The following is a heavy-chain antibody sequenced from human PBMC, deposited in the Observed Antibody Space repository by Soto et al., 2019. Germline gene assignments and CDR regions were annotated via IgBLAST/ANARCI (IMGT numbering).Heavy chain of an antibody. Sequence: QVQLVESGGGVVQPGRSLRLSCAASGFTFSSYAMHWVRPAPGKGLEWVAVISYDGSNKYYADSVKGRFTISRDNSKNTLYLQMNSLRAEDTAVYYCARDLVGKGSSSWYCGMDVWGQGTTVTVSS. D-gene: IGHD6-13*01. V-gene: IGHV3-30-3*01. CDR2: ISYDGSNK. CDR3: ARDLVGKGSSSWYCGMDV. CDR1: GFTFSSYA. J-gene: IGHJ6*02.